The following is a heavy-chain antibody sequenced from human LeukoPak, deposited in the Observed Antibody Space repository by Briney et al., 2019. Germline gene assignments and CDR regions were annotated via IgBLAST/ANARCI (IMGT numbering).Heavy chain of an antibody. Sequence: GGSLRLSCATSGFMFDNYALHWVRQAPGKGLEWVSGISWNSDTIDYADSVKGRFTISRDDAKNLLYLDMNSLRAEDTAVYYCARGHTAVTRHFDFWGQGTLVTVSS. V-gene: IGHV3-9*01. J-gene: IGHJ4*02. CDR3: ARGHTAVTRHFDF. CDR1: GFMFDNYA. D-gene: IGHD4-17*01. CDR2: ISWNSDTI.